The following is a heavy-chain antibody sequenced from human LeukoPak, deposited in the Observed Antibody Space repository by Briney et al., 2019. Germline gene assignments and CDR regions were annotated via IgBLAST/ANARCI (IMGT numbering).Heavy chain of an antibody. V-gene: IGHV4-30-4*01. CDR3: ARPSPSGSIDY. Sequence: KASETLSLTCNVSGASINNGDHFWSWIRQPPHKGLEWIGYIYYSGRTYYDPSLKSRVSISMDKSKNEFSLNMNSVTAADTAVYYCARPSPSGSIDYWGQGALVTVSS. D-gene: IGHD3-22*01. J-gene: IGHJ4*02. CDR2: IYYSGRT. CDR1: GASINNGDHF.